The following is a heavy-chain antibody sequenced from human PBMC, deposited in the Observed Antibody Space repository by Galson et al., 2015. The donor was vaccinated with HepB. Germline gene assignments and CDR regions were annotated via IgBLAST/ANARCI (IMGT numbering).Heavy chain of an antibody. Sequence: SLRLSCAASGFTFSSYAMSWVRQAPGKGLEWVSAISGSGGSTYYADSVKGRFTISRDNSKNTLYLQMNSLRAEDTAVYYCAKDRSAAAGPFWRYYYGMDVWGQGTTVTVSS. CDR3: AKDRSAAAGPFWRYYYGMDV. D-gene: IGHD6-13*01. CDR1: GFTFSSYA. CDR2: ISGSGGST. J-gene: IGHJ6*02. V-gene: IGHV3-23*01.